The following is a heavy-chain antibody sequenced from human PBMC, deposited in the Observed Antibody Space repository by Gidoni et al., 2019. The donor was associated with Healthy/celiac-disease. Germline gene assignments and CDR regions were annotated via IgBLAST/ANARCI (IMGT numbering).Heavy chain of an antibody. CDR3: TRSSSWENYYYGMDV. D-gene: IGHD6-13*01. CDR1: AFTLVNFA. V-gene: IGHV3-49*04. CDR2: IRRKAYGGTT. J-gene: IGHJ6*02. Sequence: EVQLVESGGGLVQPGRSLRLSCTASAFTLVNFAMSWVRQAPGKGLEWVGFIRRKAYGGTTEYAASVKGRFTISRDDSKSIAYLQMNSLKTEDTAVYYCTRSSSWENYYYGMDVWGQGTTVTVSS.